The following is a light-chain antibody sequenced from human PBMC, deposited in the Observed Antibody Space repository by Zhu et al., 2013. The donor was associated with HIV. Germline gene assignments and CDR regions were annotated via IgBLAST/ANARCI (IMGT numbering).Light chain of an antibody. V-gene: IGKV1-39*01. CDR2: AAS. Sequence: IQLTQSPSFLSASVGDRVTITCRASQSISSYLNWYQQRPGKAPKILIYAASSLQSGVPSRFSGSGSGTDFTLTISSLQPEDFATYYCQQSYFNPKWTFGQGTKVEMK. CDR1: QSISSY. J-gene: IGKJ1*01. CDR3: QQSYFNPKWT.